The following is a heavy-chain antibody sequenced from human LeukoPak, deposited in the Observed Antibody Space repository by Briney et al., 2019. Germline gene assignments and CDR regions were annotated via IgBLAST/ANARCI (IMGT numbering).Heavy chain of an antibody. CDR2: IYYSGST. J-gene: IGHJ3*02. CDR1: GGSISSYY. D-gene: IGHD1-14*01. CDR3: ARLSGDPGPEAFDI. Sequence: SETLSLTCTVSGGSISSYYWSWIRQPPGKGLEWIGYIYYSGSTNYNPSLKGRVTISVDTSKNQFSLKLSSVTAADTAVYYCARLSGDPGPEAFDIWGQGTMVTVSS. V-gene: IGHV4-59*01.